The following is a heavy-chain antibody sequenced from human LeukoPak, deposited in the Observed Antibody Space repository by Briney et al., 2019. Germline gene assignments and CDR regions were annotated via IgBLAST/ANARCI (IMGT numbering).Heavy chain of an antibody. CDR3: ARETIVVVPAAISRGNWFDP. V-gene: IGHV4-30-4*08. J-gene: IGHJ5*02. Sequence: SETVSLTCAVYGGSFSGYYWSWIRQPPGKGLEWIGYIYYSGSTYYNPSLKSRVTISVDTSKNQFSLKLSSVTAADTAVYYCARETIVVVPAAISRGNWFDPWGQETLVTVSS. D-gene: IGHD2-2*01. CDR1: GGSFSGYY. CDR2: IYYSGST.